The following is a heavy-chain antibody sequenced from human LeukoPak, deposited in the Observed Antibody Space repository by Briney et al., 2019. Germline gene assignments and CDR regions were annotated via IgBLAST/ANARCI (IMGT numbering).Heavy chain of an antibody. J-gene: IGHJ4*02. CDR2: IYSGGST. V-gene: IGHV3-66*01. Sequence: GGSLRLSCAASGLTFSSYGMSWVRQAPGKGLEWVSVIYSGGSTYYSDSVKGRFTISRGNSKNTLYLQMNSLRAEDTAVYYCATRSYSSSWDNDYWGQGTLVTVSS. D-gene: IGHD6-13*01. CDR1: GLTFSSYG. CDR3: ATRSYSSSWDNDY.